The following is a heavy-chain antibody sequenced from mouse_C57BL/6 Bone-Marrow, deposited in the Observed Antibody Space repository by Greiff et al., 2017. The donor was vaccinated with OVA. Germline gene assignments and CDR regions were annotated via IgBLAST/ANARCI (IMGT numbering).Heavy chain of an antibody. CDR3: ARSSHYSKNWYFDV. Sequence: QVQLKQPGAELVRPGSSVKLSCKASGYTFTSYWMHWVKQRPIQGLEWIGNIDPSDSETHYNQKFKDKATLTVDKSSSTAYMQLSSLTSEDSAVYYCARSSHYSKNWYFDVWGTGTTVTVSS. CDR1: GYTFTSYW. CDR2: IDPSDSET. J-gene: IGHJ1*03. D-gene: IGHD2-5*01. V-gene: IGHV1-52*01.